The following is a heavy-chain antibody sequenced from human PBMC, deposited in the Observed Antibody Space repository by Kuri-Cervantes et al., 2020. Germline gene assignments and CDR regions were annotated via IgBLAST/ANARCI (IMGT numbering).Heavy chain of an antibody. Sequence: GESLKISCAASGFTFDDYAMHWVRQAPGKGLEWVSAISGSGGSTYYADSVKGRFTISRDNPKNTLYLQMNSLRAEDTAVYYCASLLAYCGGDCYSDYWGQGTLVTVSS. CDR1: GFTFDDYA. J-gene: IGHJ4*02. V-gene: IGHV3-23*01. D-gene: IGHD2-21*02. CDR2: ISGSGGST. CDR3: ASLLAYCGGDCYSDY.